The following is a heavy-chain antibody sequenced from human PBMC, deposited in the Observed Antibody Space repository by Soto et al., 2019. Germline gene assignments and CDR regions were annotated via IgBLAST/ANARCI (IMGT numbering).Heavy chain of an antibody. CDR1: GYNFATFG. V-gene: IGHV3-23*01. CDR2: ISGGGDRT. Sequence: EGQLLESGGGLRQPGGSLRLSCVASGYNFATFGVNWVRQAPGKGLQWVSAISGGGDRTYYADSVKGRFIISRDNSKKMLFLEMNSLTAEDTAVYYCARRAQFFDGTGAHGFEIWGQGTRVTVSS. D-gene: IGHD3-9*01. J-gene: IGHJ3*02. CDR3: ARRAQFFDGTGAHGFEI.